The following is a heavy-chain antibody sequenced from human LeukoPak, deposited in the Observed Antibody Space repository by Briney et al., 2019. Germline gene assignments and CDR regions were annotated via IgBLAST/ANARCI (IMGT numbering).Heavy chain of an antibody. CDR1: GGSFSGYY. CDR2: INHSGST. J-gene: IGHJ4*02. D-gene: IGHD1-26*01. V-gene: IGHV4-34*01. Sequence: PSETLSLTCAVYGGSFSGYYWSWIRQPPGKGLEWIGEINHSGSTNYNPSLKSRVTISVDTSKNQFSLKLSSVAAADTAVYYCASGIATWVYWGQGTLVTVSS. CDR3: ASGIATWVY.